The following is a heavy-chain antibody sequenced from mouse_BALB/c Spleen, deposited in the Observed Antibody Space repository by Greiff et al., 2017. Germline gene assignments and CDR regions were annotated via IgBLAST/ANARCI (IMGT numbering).Heavy chain of an antibody. CDR1: GYSITSDYA. J-gene: IGHJ3*01. V-gene: IGHV3-2*02. Sequence: VQLQQSGPGLVKPSQSLSLTCTVTGYSITSDYAWNWIRQFPGNKLEWMGYISYSGSTSYNPSLKSRISITRDTSKNQFFLQLNSVTTEDTATYYCANYGYDGAWFAYWGQGTLVTVSA. CDR3: ANYGYDGAWFAY. D-gene: IGHD2-2*01. CDR2: ISYSGST.